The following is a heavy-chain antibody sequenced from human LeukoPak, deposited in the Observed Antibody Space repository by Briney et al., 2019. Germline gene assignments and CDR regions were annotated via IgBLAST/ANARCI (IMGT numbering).Heavy chain of an antibody. CDR1: GYTFADYF. D-gene: IGHD1-26*01. J-gene: IGHJ4*02. Sequence: GASVKVSCKTSGYTFADYFIHWVRQAPGQGLEWMGRINANSGGTEYQQKFQGRVTMTRDTSISTAYVEVNWLISDDTAIYYCARDVSSPPNWEFDYWGQGTLVTLSS. CDR2: INANSGGT. V-gene: IGHV1-2*06. CDR3: ARDVSSPPNWEFDY.